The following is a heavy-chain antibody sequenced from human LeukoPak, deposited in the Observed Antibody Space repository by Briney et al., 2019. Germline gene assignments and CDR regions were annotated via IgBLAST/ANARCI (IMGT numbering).Heavy chain of an antibody. D-gene: IGHD4-17*01. CDR1: GGSVSSGSYY. CDR2: IYYSGST. Sequence: SETLSLTCTVSGGSVSSGSYYWSWIRQPPGKGLEWIGYIYYSGSTNYNPSLKSRVTISVDTSKNQFSLKLSSVTAADTAVYYCARGHGDYAPPDYWGQGTLVTVSS. J-gene: IGHJ4*02. CDR3: ARGHGDYAPPDY. V-gene: IGHV4-61*01.